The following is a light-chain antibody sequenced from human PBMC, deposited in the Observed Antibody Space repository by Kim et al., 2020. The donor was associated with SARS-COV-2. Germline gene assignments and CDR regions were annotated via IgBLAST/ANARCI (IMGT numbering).Light chain of an antibody. J-gene: IGLJ3*02. CDR1: STDVGYFNY. V-gene: IGLV2-14*03. Sequence: SELTQAASVSGSLGQSITISCTGTSTDVGYFNYVSWYQRHPGKAPKFMIYDVSNRPSGVSNRFSGSKSGNTASLTISGLQAEDEADYYCTSYTTGSTWV. CDR2: DVS. CDR3: TSYTTGSTWV.